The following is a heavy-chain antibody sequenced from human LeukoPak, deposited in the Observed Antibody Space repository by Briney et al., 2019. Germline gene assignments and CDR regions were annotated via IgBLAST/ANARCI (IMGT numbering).Heavy chain of an antibody. J-gene: IGHJ4*02. CDR3: AKGDYYDSSGYYACFDY. D-gene: IGHD3-22*01. Sequence: GGSLRLSCAASGFTFSSYAMHWVRQAPGKGLEWVAVISYDGSNKYYADSVKGRFTISRDNSKNTLYLQMNSLRAEDTAVYYCAKGDYYDSSGYYACFDYWGQGTLVTVSS. CDR2: ISYDGSNK. CDR1: GFTFSSYA. V-gene: IGHV3-30-3*01.